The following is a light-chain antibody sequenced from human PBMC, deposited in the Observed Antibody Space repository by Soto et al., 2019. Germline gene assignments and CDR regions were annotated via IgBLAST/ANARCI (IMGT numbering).Light chain of an antibody. V-gene: IGLV2-8*01. CDR2: EVS. Sequence: QSALTQPPSASGSPGQSVTISCTGTSRDVGGYNYVSWYQQHPGKAPKLIISEVSKRPAGVSDRFSGSKSGNTASLTISGLQAEDEADYYCCSYARGSRAFGGGTKLTVL. CDR3: CSYARGSRA. J-gene: IGLJ3*02. CDR1: SRDVGGYNY.